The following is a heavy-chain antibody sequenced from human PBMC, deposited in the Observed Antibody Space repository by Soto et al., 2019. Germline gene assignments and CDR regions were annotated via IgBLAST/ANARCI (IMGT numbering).Heavy chain of an antibody. V-gene: IGHV4-59*01. CDR3: ARGPVGATHFDY. J-gene: IGHJ4*02. CDR1: SISTYY. D-gene: IGHD1-26*01. Sequence: SETLSLACTVGSISTYYWNWIRQPPGKGLEWIGYIYYIGRTNYNPSLKSRVTISIDTSKNQFSLKLSSVTAADTAVYYCARGPVGATHFDYWGQGALVTVSS. CDR2: IYYIGRT.